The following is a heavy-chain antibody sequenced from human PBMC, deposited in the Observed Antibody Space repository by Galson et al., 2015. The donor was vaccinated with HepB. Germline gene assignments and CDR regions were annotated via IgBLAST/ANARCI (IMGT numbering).Heavy chain of an antibody. CDR3: AREGYFDSSGSLSLFYGMDV. CDR2: ISAYSGNT. V-gene: IGHV1-18*04. J-gene: IGHJ6*02. CDR1: GYTFTTYG. D-gene: IGHD3-22*01. Sequence: CKASGYTFTTYGISWVRQAPGQGLEWMGWISAYSGNTNYAQKLQGRVTMTTDTSTSTAYVELRSLRSDDTAVYYCAREGYFDSSGSLSLFYGMDVWGQGTTVTVSS.